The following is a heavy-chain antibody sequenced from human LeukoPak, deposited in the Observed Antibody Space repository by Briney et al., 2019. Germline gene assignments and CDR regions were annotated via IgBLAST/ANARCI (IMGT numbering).Heavy chain of an antibody. D-gene: IGHD3-10*01. Sequence: ASVKVSCKTSGYTFDIFSISWVRQAPGQGLEWLGWISTYNGNTNYTQNLQGRITVTADASSTTVYMELRSLTYEDTVVYYCAREKGRGYFDYWGQGTLVTVSS. V-gene: IGHV1-18*01. CDR1: GYTFDIFS. CDR2: ISTYNGNT. CDR3: AREKGRGYFDY. J-gene: IGHJ4*02.